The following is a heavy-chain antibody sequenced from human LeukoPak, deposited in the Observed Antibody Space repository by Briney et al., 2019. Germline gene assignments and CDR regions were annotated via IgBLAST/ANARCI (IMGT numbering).Heavy chain of an antibody. J-gene: IGHJ4*02. CDR1: GGSFSGYY. CDR3: ARAMTTIVVVPAAGLSFDY. CDR2: INHSGST. D-gene: IGHD2-2*01. Sequence: PSETLSLTCAVYGGSFSGYYWSWIRQPPGKGLEWIGEINHSGSTNYNPSLKSRVTISVDTSKNQFSLKLSSVTAADTAVYYCARAMTTIVVVPAAGLSFDYRGQGTLVTVSS. V-gene: IGHV4-34*01.